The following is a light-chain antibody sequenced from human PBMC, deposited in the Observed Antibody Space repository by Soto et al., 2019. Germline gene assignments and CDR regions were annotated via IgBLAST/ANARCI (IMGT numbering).Light chain of an antibody. J-gene: IGKJ1*01. V-gene: IGKV3-15*01. CDR1: QSVSSN. CDR2: GVS. Sequence: EILMTQSPSTLSVSPLEIATLSCTHLQSVSSNLAWYQQKPGQAPRLLIYGVSTRATDIPARFSGSGSGTEFTLTISSLQSEDFAVYYCQQYNNWPPTWTFGQGTKVDIK. CDR3: QQYNNWPPTWT.